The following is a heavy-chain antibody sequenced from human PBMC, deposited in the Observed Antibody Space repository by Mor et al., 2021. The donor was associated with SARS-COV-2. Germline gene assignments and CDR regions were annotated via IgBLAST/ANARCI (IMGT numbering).Heavy chain of an antibody. Sequence: SPSFQGHVTISADKSISTAYLQWSSLKASDTAMYYCARQSYYYYYMDVWGKGTTVTVSS. V-gene: IGHV5-10-1*01. J-gene: IGHJ6*03. CDR3: ARQSYYYYYMDV.